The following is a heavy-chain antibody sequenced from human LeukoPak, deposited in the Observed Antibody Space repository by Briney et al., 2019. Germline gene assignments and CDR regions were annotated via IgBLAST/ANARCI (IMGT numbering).Heavy chain of an antibody. CDR3: ARGCSGGSCYSY. CDR2: INAGNGNT. V-gene: IGHV1-3*01. J-gene: IGHJ4*02. Sequence: ASVKVPCKASGYTFTSYAMHWVRQAPGQRLEWMGWINAGNGNTKYSQKFQGRVTITRDTSASTAYMELSSLRSEDTAVYYCARGCSGGSCYSYWGQGTLVTVSS. CDR1: GYTFTSYA. D-gene: IGHD2-15*01.